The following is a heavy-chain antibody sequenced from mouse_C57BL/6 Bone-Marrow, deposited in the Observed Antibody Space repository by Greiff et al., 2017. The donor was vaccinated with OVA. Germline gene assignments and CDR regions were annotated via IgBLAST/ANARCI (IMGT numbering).Heavy chain of an antibody. D-gene: IGHD1-1*01. CDR1: GYTFTSYG. CDR3: ARAYYYGSLAY. CDR2: IYPRSGNT. Sequence: QVQLKQSGAELARPGASVKLSCKASGYTFTSYGISWVKQRTGQGLEWIGEIYPRSGNTYYNEKFKGKATLTADKSSSTAYMELRSLTSEDSAVYFCARAYYYGSLAYWGQGTLVTVSA. V-gene: IGHV1-81*01. J-gene: IGHJ3*01.